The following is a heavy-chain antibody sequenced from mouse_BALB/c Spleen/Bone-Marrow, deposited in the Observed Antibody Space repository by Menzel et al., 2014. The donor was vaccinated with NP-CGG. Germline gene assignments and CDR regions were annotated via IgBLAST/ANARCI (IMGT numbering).Heavy chain of an antibody. V-gene: IGHV5-12-1*01. CDR2: ISSGGGST. CDR1: GFAFSSYD. Sequence: EVQGVESGGGLVKPGGSLKLSCAASGFAFSSYDMSWVRQTPEKRLEWVAYISSGGGSTYYSDTVKGRFAISRDNAKNTLYLQMSSLKSEDTAMYYCARQILRGFAYWGQGTLGTVSA. J-gene: IGHJ3*01. D-gene: IGHD1-1*01. CDR3: ARQILRGFAY.